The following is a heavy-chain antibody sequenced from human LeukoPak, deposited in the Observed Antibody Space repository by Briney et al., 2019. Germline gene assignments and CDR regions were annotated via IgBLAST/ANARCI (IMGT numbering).Heavy chain of an antibody. D-gene: IGHD2-15*01. CDR2: IDKKDNLYAT. V-gene: IGHV3-73*01. Sequence: GGSLRLSCAASGFTFSGSAVHWVRQSSGKGLEWVGLIDKKDNLYATAYAESVKGRFTISRDDSKDTAFLHMDSLKTEDTALYYCTRDRGTYNWFDPWGQGTLVTVSS. J-gene: IGHJ5*02. CDR1: GFTFSGSA. CDR3: TRDRGTYNWFDP.